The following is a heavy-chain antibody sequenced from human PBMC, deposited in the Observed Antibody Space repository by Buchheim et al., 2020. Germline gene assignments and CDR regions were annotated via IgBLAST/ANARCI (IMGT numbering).Heavy chain of an antibody. J-gene: IGHJ6*02. CDR3: ARCGRPVNEDSSGYGMDV. Sequence: QVQLQESGPGLVKPSETLSLTCTVSGGSISSYYWSWIRQPPGKGLEWIGYIYYSGSTNYNPSLKSRVTISVDTSKNQFSLKLSSVTAADTAVYYCARCGRPVNEDSSGYGMDVWGQGTT. CDR2: IYYSGST. V-gene: IGHV4-59*12. D-gene: IGHD3-22*01. CDR1: GGSISSYY.